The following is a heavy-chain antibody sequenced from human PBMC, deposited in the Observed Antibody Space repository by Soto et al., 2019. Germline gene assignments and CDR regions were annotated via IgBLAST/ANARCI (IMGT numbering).Heavy chain of an antibody. CDR1: GGSISSGGYY. Sequence: PSETLSLTCTVFGGSISSGGYYWSWIRQHPGKGLEWIGYIYYSGSTYYNPSLKSRVTISVDTSKNQFSLKLSSVTAADTAVYYCARVQRLRLGELSLYPFDYWGQGTLVTVSS. V-gene: IGHV4-31*03. CDR2: IYYSGST. CDR3: ARVQRLRLGELSLYPFDY. J-gene: IGHJ4*02. D-gene: IGHD3-16*02.